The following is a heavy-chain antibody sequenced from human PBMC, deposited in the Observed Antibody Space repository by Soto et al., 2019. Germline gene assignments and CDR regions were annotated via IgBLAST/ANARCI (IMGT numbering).Heavy chain of an antibody. CDR1: GFTFSSYG. D-gene: IGHD2-2*01. V-gene: IGHV3-33*01. J-gene: IGHJ2*01. Sequence: QVQLVESGGGVVQPGRSLRLSCAASGFTFSSYGMHWVRQAPGKGLEWVAVIWYDGSNKYYADSVKGRFTISRDNSKITLYLQMNSLRAEDTAVYYCARAQLANYYWYFDLWGRGTLVTVSS. CDR3: ARAQLANYYWYFDL. CDR2: IWYDGSNK.